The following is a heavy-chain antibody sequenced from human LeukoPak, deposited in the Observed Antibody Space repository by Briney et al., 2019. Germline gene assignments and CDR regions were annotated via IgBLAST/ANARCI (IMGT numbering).Heavy chain of an antibody. CDR2: ISSSDSTI. Sequence: GGSLRLSCAASGFTFSSYEMHWVRQAPGKGLEWVSYISSSDSTIYYADSVKGRFTISRDNSKNTLYLQMNSLRAEDTAVYYCARASWFGELSLWFDPWGQGTLVTLSS. CDR3: ARASWFGELSLWFDP. J-gene: IGHJ5*02. D-gene: IGHD3-10*01. V-gene: IGHV3-48*03. CDR1: GFTFSSYE.